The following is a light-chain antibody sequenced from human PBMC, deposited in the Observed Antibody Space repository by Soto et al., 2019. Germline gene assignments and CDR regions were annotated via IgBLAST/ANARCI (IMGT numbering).Light chain of an antibody. CDR2: GAS. J-gene: IGKJ4*01. CDR1: QSVHTF. V-gene: IGKV3-11*01. CDR3: QQLSRYPLT. Sequence: EIVLTQSPDTLSLSPGEGASLSCRASQSVHTFLAWYQQKPGQAPRLLIYGASTRATGVPARFSGSGSGTEFTLTISSLQPDDFATYYCQQLSRYPLTFGGGTKVDIK.